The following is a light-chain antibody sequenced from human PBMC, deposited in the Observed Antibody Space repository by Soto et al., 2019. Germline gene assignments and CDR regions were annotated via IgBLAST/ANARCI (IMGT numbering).Light chain of an antibody. CDR2: DAS. CDR3: HQRSAWPYT. J-gene: IGKJ2*01. CDR1: QSISTS. V-gene: IGKV3-11*01. Sequence: DIVLTQSPATLSLSPGERATLSCRASQSISTSLAWYHHKPGQAPRLVIYDASKRAAGVPARVGGSGSGTEFTLTISNLEADDLGTYYCHQRSAWPYTFGPGTNLDI.